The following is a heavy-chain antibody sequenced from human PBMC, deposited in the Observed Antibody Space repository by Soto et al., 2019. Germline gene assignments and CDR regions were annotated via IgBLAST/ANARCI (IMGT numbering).Heavy chain of an antibody. CDR1: GYIFTNYG. CDR2: ISPYDGNT. V-gene: IGHV1-18*01. J-gene: IGHJ4*02. Sequence: QVQLVQSEAEVKKPGASVKVSCKGSGYIFTNYGLSWVRQAPGQGLEWMAWISPYDGNTHYAQNLQGRVTVTTDTSTSTAYVELRSLRSDDTAVYFCARDDTAAAAGTTYYFDYWGQGTLVTVSS. D-gene: IGHD6-13*01. CDR3: ARDDTAAAAGTTYYFDY.